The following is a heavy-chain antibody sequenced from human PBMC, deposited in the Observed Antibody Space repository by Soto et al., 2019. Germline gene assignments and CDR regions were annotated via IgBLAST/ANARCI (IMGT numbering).Heavy chain of an antibody. CDR1: DDSITSGAYY. CDR3: AGMFWCGDLLFDD. J-gene: IGHJ4*02. CDR2: IQYCGST. Sequence: HLQLQESGPGLVKPSETLSLTCTVSDDSITSGAYYWCLIRQPPGKGLQWIGSIQYCGSTYSNPSLKSRVTMSLDTSKNQFSLRLTSVTAAYTAVYFCAGMFWCGDLLFDDWGQGTLVTVSS. V-gene: IGHV4-39*01. D-gene: IGHD3-10*01.